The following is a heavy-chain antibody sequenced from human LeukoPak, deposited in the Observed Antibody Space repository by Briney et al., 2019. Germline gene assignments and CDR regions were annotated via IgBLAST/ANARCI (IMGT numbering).Heavy chain of an antibody. D-gene: IGHD7-27*01. Sequence: GGSLRLSRTASGFTFSSYSMNWVRQAPGKGLGWVSSISSSSSYIYYADSVKGRFTISRDNAKNSLYLQMNSLRAEDTAVYYCARDRMGGNWASFDYWGPGTLVTVSS. V-gene: IGHV3-21*01. CDR3: ARDRMGGNWASFDY. J-gene: IGHJ4*02. CDR1: GFTFSSYS. CDR2: ISSSSSYI.